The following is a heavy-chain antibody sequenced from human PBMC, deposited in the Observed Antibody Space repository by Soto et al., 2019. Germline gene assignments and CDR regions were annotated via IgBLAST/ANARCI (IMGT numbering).Heavy chain of an antibody. CDR2: ISSSSYI. J-gene: IGHJ3*02. Sequence: GGSLRLSCAASGFTFSSYSMNWVRQAPGKGLEWVSSISSSSYIYYADSVKGRFTISRDNAKNSLYLQMNSLRAEDTAVYYCARATTYYYDSSEDAFDIWGQGTMVTVSS. D-gene: IGHD3-22*01. CDR1: GFTFSSYS. CDR3: ARATTYYYDSSEDAFDI. V-gene: IGHV3-21*01.